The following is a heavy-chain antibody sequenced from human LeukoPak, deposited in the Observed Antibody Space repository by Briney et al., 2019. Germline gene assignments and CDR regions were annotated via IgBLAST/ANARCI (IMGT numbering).Heavy chain of an antibody. Sequence: GGSLRLSCAASGFTFSTYSMNWVRQAPGKGLEWVSSISSSGSYIYYADSVKGRFTISRDNSKNTLYLQMNSLRAEDTAVYYCARDSLDAFDIWGQGTMVTVSS. J-gene: IGHJ3*02. V-gene: IGHV3-21*01. CDR3: ARDSLDAFDI. CDR2: ISSSGSYI. CDR1: GFTFSTYS.